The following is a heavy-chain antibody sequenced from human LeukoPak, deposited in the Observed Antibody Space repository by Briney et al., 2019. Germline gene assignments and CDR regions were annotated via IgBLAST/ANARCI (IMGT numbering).Heavy chain of an antibody. CDR3: ARDPGRGNWFDP. V-gene: IGHV1-46*01. CDR2: INPSGGST. J-gene: IGHJ5*02. CDR1: GYTFTSYY. Sequence: GASVKVSCKASGYTFTSYYMHWVRQAPGQGLEWMGIINPSGGSTSYAQKFQGRVTMTRDTSTSTVYTELSSLRSEDTAVYYCARDPGRGNWFDPWGQGTLVTVSS.